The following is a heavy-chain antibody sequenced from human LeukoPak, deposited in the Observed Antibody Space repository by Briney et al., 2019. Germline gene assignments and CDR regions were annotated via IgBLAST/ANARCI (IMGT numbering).Heavy chain of an antibody. CDR2: INHSGST. D-gene: IGHD3-10*01. V-gene: IGHV4-34*01. CDR3: ARDFGYYYGSGSYYQAFDY. CDR1: GGSFSGYY. Sequence: PSETLSLTCAVYGGSFSGYYWSWIRQPPGKGLEWIGEINHSGSTNYNPSLKSRVTISVDTSKNQFSLKLSSVTAADTAVYYCARDFGYYYGSGSYYQAFDYWAREPWSPSPQ. J-gene: IGHJ4*02.